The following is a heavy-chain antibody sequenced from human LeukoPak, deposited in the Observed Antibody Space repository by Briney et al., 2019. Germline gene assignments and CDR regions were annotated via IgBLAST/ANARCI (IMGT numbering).Heavy chain of an antibody. J-gene: IGHJ4*02. CDR2: IKQDGSEK. D-gene: IGHD3-3*02. V-gene: IGHV3-7*01. Sequence: GGSLRLSCAASGFTFNAYWMSWVRQAPGKGLEWVANIKQDGSEKYYVDSVKGRFTISRDNAKNSLYLQMNSLRAEDTAVYYCASRAHFWSGPGGWGQGTLVTVSS. CDR3: ASRAHFWSGPGG. CDR1: GFTFNAYW.